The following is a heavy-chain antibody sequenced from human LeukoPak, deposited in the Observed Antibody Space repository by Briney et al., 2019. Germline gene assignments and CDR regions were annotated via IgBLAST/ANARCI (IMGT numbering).Heavy chain of an antibody. J-gene: IGHJ3*02. D-gene: IGHD5-24*01. V-gene: IGHV1-58*02. CDR2: IVVGSGNT. CDR3: AALRDGYNLGAFDI. Sequence: SVKVSCKASGFTFTSSAMQWVRQARGQRLEWIGWIVVGSGNTNYAQKFQERVTITRDMSTCTAYMELSSLRSEDTAVYYCAALRDGYNLGAFDIWGQGTLVTVSS. CDR1: GFTFTSSA.